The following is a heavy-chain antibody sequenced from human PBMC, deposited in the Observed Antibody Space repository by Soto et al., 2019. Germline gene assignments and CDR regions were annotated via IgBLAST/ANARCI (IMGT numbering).Heavy chain of an antibody. CDR2: IYSGTTDGST. Sequence: EVQLVESGGGLVQPGGSLRLSCVASGFTVSSNYMSWVRQAPGKGLEWVSVIYSGTTDGSTNYADSVKGRFTISRDNSKNTLYLQMNSLRDEDTAVYYCARDQKVGATLGGPGPFDYWGQGTLVTVSS. CDR1: GFTVSSNY. V-gene: IGHV3-66*01. CDR3: ARDQKVGATLGGPGPFDY. D-gene: IGHD1-26*01. J-gene: IGHJ4*02.